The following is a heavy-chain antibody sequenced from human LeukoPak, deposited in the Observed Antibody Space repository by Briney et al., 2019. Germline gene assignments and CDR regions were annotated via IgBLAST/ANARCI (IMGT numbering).Heavy chain of an antibody. D-gene: IGHD2-21*01. Sequence: GRSQRLSCAASGFTLSTYAMSWARHTRGKGLECVVATSSSDAGTYYADSVRGRFTISRDNSKNTLYLQMNSLRAEDAAVYFCAKAPVTSCRGAYCYPFDSWGQGTLVTVSS. V-gene: IGHV3-23*01. CDR3: AKAPVTSCRGAYCYPFDS. CDR1: GFTLSTYA. CDR2: TSSSDAGT. J-gene: IGHJ4*02.